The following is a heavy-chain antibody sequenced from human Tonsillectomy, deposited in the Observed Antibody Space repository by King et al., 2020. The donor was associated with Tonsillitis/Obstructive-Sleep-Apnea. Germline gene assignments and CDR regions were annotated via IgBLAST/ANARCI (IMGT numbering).Heavy chain of an antibody. D-gene: IGHD3-22*01. CDR3: ARHLYFYDTSGYSQFDP. CDR1: GGSINSSSYY. J-gene: IGHJ5*02. Sequence: HLQLQESGPGLVKPSETLSLTCTVSGGSINSSSYYWGWVRQPPGKGLEWIGSIYYTGTTSYNPSLKSRVTIYVDTSKKQFSLKLSSVTAADTAVYYCARHLYFYDTSGYSQFDPGGQGTLVTVSS. V-gene: IGHV4-39*01. CDR2: IYYTGTT.